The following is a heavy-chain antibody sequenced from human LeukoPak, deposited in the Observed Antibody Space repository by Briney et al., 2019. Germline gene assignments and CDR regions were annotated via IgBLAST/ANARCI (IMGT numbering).Heavy chain of an antibody. CDR2: ISAYNGNT. V-gene: IGHV1-18*04. J-gene: IGHJ5*02. CDR1: GYSFSSYW. CDR3: AREVRQLEDWFDP. Sequence: GESLKISCKGSGYSFSSYWIGWVRQAPGQGLEWMGWISAYNGNTNYAQKLQGRVTMTTDTSTSTAYMELRSLRSDDTAVYYCAREVRQLEDWFDPWGQGTLVTVSS. D-gene: IGHD5-18*01.